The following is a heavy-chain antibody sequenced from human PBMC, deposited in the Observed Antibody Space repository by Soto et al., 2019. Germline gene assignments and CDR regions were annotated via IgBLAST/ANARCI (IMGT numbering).Heavy chain of an antibody. D-gene: IGHD3-3*01. J-gene: IGHJ5*02. V-gene: IGHV3-7*01. Sequence: EVQLEESGGGLVQPGGSLRLSCAASGFTFSNYRMSWVRQAPGKGPEWVANIKQDGSEKNYGDSVKGRFTISRDNAKNSLHLQMNSLRVEDTAVYYCARAGVYDFWSLFDPWGQGTLVTVSS. CDR3: ARAGVYDFWSLFDP. CDR1: GFTFSNYR. CDR2: IKQDGSEK.